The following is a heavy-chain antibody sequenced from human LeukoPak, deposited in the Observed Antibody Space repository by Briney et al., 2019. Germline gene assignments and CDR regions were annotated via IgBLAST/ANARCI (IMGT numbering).Heavy chain of an antibody. CDR1: GFTFSSYG. CDR2: IWYDGSNK. D-gene: IGHD6-13*01. J-gene: IGHJ4*02. V-gene: IGHV3-33*06. CDR3: AKDRNSRGPDY. Sequence: GRSLRLSCAASGFTFSSYGMHWVRQAPGKGLEWVAVIWYDGSNKYYADSVKGRFTISTDNSKNTLYLQMNSLRAEDTAVYYCAKDRNSRGPDYWGQGTLVTVSS.